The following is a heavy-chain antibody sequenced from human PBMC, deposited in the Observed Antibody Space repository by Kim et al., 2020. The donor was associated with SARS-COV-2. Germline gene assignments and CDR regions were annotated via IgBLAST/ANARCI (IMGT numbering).Heavy chain of an antibody. CDR2: ISWNSGSI. J-gene: IGHJ4*02. Sequence: GGSLRLSCAASGFTFDDYAMHWVRQAPGKGLEWVSGISWNSGSIGYADSVKGRFTISRDNAKNSLYLQMNSLRAEDTALYYCAKDMEGAAAGTIDYWGQGTLVTVSS. D-gene: IGHD6-13*01. CDR1: GFTFDDYA. V-gene: IGHV3-9*01. CDR3: AKDMEGAAAGTIDY.